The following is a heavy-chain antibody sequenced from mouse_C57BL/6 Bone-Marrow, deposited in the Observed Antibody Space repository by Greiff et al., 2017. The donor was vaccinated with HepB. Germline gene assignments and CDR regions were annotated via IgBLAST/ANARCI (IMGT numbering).Heavy chain of an antibody. D-gene: IGHD2-3*01. CDR2: IVPGSGSN. Sequence: VQLQQSGAELLKPGASVKLSCKATGYTFTGYWIEWVKQRPGHGLEWIGEIVPGSGSNNYNQKFKDKATFTADTSSNTSHMQLSSLTTEDSAIDDWARRADGYYGYFDFWGTGTTVTVSS. CDR1: GYTFTGYW. J-gene: IGHJ1*03. CDR3: ARRADGYYGYFDF. V-gene: IGHV1-9*01.